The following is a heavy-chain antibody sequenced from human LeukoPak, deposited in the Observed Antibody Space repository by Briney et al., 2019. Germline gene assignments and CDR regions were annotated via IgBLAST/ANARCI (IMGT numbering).Heavy chain of an antibody. CDR2: ICTSGST. Sequence: SETLSLTCTVSGGSMSSGSYYWSWIRQPAGKELEWIGRICTSGSTNYNPSLKSRVTISVDTSKNQFSLKLSSVTAADTAVYYCARVDYDILTGPPGGWFDPWGQGTLVTVSS. D-gene: IGHD3-9*01. CDR3: ARVDYDILTGPPGGWFDP. CDR1: GGSMSSGSYY. J-gene: IGHJ5*02. V-gene: IGHV4-61*02.